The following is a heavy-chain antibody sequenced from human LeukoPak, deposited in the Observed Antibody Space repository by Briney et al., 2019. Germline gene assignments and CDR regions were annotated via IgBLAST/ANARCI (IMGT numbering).Heavy chain of an antibody. CDR1: GGSINSGGYY. J-gene: IGHJ3*02. Sequence: TSETLSLTCTVSGGSINSGGYYWSWIRQHPGKGLEWIGYIYYSGSTYYNPSLKSRVTISVDTSKNQFSLKLSSVTAADTAVYYCARVPYYYDSSGQGIWGQGTMVTVSS. D-gene: IGHD3-22*01. V-gene: IGHV4-31*03. CDR2: IYYSGST. CDR3: ARVPYYYDSSGQGI.